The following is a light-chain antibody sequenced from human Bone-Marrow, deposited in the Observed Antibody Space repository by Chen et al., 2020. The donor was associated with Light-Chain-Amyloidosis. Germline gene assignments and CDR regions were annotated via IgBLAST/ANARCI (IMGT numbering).Light chain of an antibody. CDR1: SSNIGINY. CDR2: RNN. Sequence: QSVLTQPPSASGTPGQRVTISCSGASSNIGINYVYWYQNFPGAAPNRLIHRNNPRPSGVPHRFSAVKSGTSAYLAIMGRRSEEESAYYCAAWDGSLSGCVFGTGTKVIVL. J-gene: IGLJ1*01. V-gene: IGLV1-47*01. CDR3: AAWDGSLSGCV.